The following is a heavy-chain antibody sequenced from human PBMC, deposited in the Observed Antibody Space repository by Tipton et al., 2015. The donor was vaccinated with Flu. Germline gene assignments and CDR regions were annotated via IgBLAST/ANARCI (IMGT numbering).Heavy chain of an antibody. CDR3: ARDRGWPAALDQ. CDR1: GGSMDYFY. D-gene: IGHD1/OR15-1a*01. Sequence: TLSLTCRVSGGSMDYFYWNWIRQSPGKRLEWIGFSFYSGSTSYNPALQSRVTISVDTSRNRFSLELRSVTAADTAVYYCARDRGWPAALDQWGQGIPVTVSS. J-gene: IGHJ4*02. CDR2: SFYSGST. V-gene: IGHV4-59*01.